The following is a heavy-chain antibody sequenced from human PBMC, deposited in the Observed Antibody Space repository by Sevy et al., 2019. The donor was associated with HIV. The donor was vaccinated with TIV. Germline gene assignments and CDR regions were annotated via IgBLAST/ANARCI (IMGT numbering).Heavy chain of an antibody. Sequence: GGSLRLSCAASGFTFSTYWMSWVRQAAGKGLEWVATIKSDGRWTSYVNSVRGRFTISRDNAKNSLFLQMRSLGDEDTALYYCTRDERASYNSPDYWCQGTLVTVSS. V-gene: IGHV3-7*01. D-gene: IGHD1-1*01. CDR3: TRDERASYNSPDY. CDR1: GFTFSTYW. J-gene: IGHJ4*02. CDR2: IKSDGRWT.